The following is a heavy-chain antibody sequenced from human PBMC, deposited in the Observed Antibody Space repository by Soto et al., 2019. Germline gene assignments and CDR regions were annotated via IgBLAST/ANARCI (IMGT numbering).Heavy chain of an antibody. CDR2: IYYSGST. CDR3: ARDVCPKGLTYYYYYYGMDV. J-gene: IGHJ6*02. V-gene: IGHV4-30-4*01. CDR1: GGSISSGDYY. Sequence: PSETLSLTCTVSGGSISSGDYYWSWIRQPPGKGLEWIGYIYYSGSTYYNPSLKSRVTISVDTSKNQFSLKRSSVTAADPAVYYCARDVCPKGLTYYYYYYGMDVWGQGTTVTVSS.